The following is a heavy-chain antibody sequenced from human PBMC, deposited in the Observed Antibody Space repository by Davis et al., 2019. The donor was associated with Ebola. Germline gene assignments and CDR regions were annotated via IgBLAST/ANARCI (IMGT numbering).Heavy chain of an antibody. V-gene: IGHV4-39*01. CDR1: GGSVSSGGHY. Sequence: MPSETLSLTCTVSGGSVSSGGHYWSWIRQPPGKGLEWIGNIYHGGSTYYNPSFASRVTISVDSSRNQFSLQLSSVTAADTALYYCAGIYSRGWPFDYWGQGTLVTVSS. CDR3: AGIYSRGWPFDY. CDR2: IYHGGST. J-gene: IGHJ4*02. D-gene: IGHD6-19*01.